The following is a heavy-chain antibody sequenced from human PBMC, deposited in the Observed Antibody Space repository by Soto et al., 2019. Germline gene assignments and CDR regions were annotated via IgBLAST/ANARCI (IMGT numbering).Heavy chain of an antibody. CDR1: GFTFSDTR. CDR3: ARDILSVGPGANDAFDV. D-gene: IGHD2-21*01. Sequence: VQSGAELQRPGASVNISCQASGFTFSDTRITWVRQGPGQRLEWLGWINPANGNTRYSGSFQGRVAISSVSSASTAYVALSDLTSEDTAVYDCARDILSVGPGANDAFDVWGQGTLITVSS. J-gene: IGHJ3*01. CDR2: INPANGNT. V-gene: IGHV1-3*01.